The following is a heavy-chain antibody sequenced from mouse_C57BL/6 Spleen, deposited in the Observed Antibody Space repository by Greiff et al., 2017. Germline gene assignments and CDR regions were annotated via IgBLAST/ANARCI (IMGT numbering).Heavy chain of an antibody. V-gene: IGHV1-80*01. CDR1: GYAFSSYW. CDR3: AREGDGNYLDY. CDR2: IYPGDGDT. D-gene: IGHD2-1*01. Sequence: QVQLKQSGAELVKPGASVKISCKASGYAFSSYWMNWVKQRPGKGLEWIGQIYPGDGDTNYNGKFKGKATLTADKSSSTAYMQLSSLTSEDSAVYFCAREGDGNYLDYWGQGTTLTVSS. J-gene: IGHJ2*01.